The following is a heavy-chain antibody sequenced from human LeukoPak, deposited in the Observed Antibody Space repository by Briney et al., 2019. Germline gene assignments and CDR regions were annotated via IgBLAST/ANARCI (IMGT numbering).Heavy chain of an antibody. Sequence: PSQTLSLTCTVSGGSISSGDYYWSWIRQPPGKSLEWIGYIYYSGSTYYNPSLKSRVTISVDTSKNQFSLKLSSVTAADTAVYYCARSSSGGDYYYYYYMDVWGKGTTVTVSS. CDR1: GGSISSGDYY. J-gene: IGHJ6*03. CDR2: IYYSGST. D-gene: IGHD6-6*01. V-gene: IGHV4-30-4*08. CDR3: ARSSSGGDYYYYYYMDV.